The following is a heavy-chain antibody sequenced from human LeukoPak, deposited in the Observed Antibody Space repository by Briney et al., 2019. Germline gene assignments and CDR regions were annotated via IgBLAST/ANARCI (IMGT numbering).Heavy chain of an antibody. CDR3: VRRTASDF. D-gene: IGHD2-21*02. V-gene: IGHV3-23*01. CDR2: VGGGGDYT. CDR1: GFTFTSYV. J-gene: IGHJ4*02. Sequence: GGYLRLSCAASGFTFTSYVMSWVRQAPGKGLEWVASVGGGGDYTYYSDSVKGRFAISRDNSENTVYLQMKSLRAEDTAVYYCVRRTASDFWGQGALVTVSS.